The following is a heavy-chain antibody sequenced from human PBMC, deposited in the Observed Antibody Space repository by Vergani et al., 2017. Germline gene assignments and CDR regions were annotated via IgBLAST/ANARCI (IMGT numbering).Heavy chain of an antibody. V-gene: IGHV3-30*03. CDR2: ISYDGSNK. Sequence: QVQLVESGGGVVQPGRSLRLSCAASGFTFSSYGMHWVRQAPGKGLEWVAVISYDGSNKYYADSVKGRFTISRDNSKNTLYLQMNSLRAEDTAVYYCAXGAWFGELLSHYYYGMDVWGQGTTVTVSS. D-gene: IGHD3-10*01. J-gene: IGHJ6*02. CDR3: AXGAWFGELLSHYYYGMDV. CDR1: GFTFSSYG.